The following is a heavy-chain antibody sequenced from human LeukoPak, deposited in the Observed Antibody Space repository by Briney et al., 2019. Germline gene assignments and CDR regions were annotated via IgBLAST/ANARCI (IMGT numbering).Heavy chain of an antibody. CDR2: TSSSSTTT. V-gene: IGHV3-48*01. CDR1: GFTFSSYS. J-gene: IGHJ6*03. D-gene: IGHD4-11*01. CDR3: ARDRYDYSNYYYYYMDV. Sequence: TGGSLRLSCAASGFTFSSYSMNWVRQAPGKGLEWVSYTSSSSTTTYYADSVKGRFTISRDNAKNSLYLQMNSLRAEDTAVYYCARDRYDYSNYYYYYMDVWGKGTTVTVSS.